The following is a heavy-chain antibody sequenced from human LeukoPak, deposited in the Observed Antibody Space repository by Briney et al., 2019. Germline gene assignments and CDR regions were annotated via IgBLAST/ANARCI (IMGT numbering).Heavy chain of an antibody. Sequence: GGSLKLSCAASGFTFSGSAMHWVRQAPGKGLEWVSALTGNGAGTYYADSVKGRFTISRDNSKNTMYLQMNSLRAEDTALYYCAKEAVEYFDYWGQGDLVTVSS. CDR3: AKEAVEYFDY. J-gene: IGHJ4*02. CDR1: GFTFSGSA. CDR2: LTGNGAGT. V-gene: IGHV3-23*01.